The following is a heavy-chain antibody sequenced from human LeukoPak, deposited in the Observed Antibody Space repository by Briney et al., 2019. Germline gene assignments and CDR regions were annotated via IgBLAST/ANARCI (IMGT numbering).Heavy chain of an antibody. CDR2: FDPEDGET. V-gene: IGHV1-24*01. Sequence: ASVKVSCKVSGYTLTELSMHWVRQAPGKGLEWMGGFDPEDGETIYAQKFQGRVTMTEDTSTDTAYMELSSLRSEDTAVYYCARRLLVGATSPEYFQHWGQGTLVTVSS. CDR3: ARRLLVGATSPEYFQH. D-gene: IGHD1-26*01. J-gene: IGHJ1*01. CDR1: GYTLTELS.